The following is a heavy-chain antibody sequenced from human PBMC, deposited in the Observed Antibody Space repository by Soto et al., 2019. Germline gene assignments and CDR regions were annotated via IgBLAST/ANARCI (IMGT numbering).Heavy chain of an antibody. CDR3: ARSPLGYDYVRQTWREVGDSFDI. D-gene: IGHD3-16*01. V-gene: IGHV4-34*12. CDR2: LIHGGST. Sequence: SETLSLTCAIYGASLGGFHWTWLRQAPGKGLEWIGELIHGGSTNHNPSLKGRVSFSLDTSKNQFSLHLMSVTAADTAVYYCARSPLGYDYVRQTWREVGDSFDIWGRGTLVTVSS. J-gene: IGHJ3*02. CDR1: GASLGGFH.